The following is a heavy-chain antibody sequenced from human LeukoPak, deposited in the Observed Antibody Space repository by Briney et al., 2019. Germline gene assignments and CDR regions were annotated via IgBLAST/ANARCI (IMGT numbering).Heavy chain of an antibody. CDR3: ARGDYGDYGYFDY. D-gene: IGHD4-17*01. CDR1: GFTFSSYA. Sequence: PGRSLRLSCAASGFTFSSYAMHWVRQAPGKGLEWVAVISYDGSNKYYADSVKGRFTISRDNSKNTLYLQMNSLRAEDTAVYYCARGDYGDYGYFDYWGQGTLVTVSS. CDR2: ISYDGSNK. J-gene: IGHJ4*02. V-gene: IGHV3-30-3*01.